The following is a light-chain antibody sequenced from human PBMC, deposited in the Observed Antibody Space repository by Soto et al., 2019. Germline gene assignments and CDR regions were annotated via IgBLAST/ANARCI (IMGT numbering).Light chain of an antibody. CDR3: QSYDSSLSGWV. CDR2: GNS. Sequence: QLVLTQPPSVSGAPGQRVTISCTGSSSNIGAGYDVHWYQQFPGTVPKLLIYGNSNRPSGVPDRFSGSKSGTSASLAITGLHTEDEADYYCQSYDSSLSGWVFGGGTKVTVL. J-gene: IGLJ3*02. V-gene: IGLV1-40*01. CDR1: SSNIGAGYD.